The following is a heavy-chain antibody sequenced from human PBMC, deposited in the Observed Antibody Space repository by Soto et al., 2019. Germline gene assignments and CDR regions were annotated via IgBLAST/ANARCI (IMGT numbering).Heavy chain of an antibody. V-gene: IGHV1-69*06. CDR3: ARAEVGATTRIDY. J-gene: IGHJ4*02. CDR1: GGTSNNYA. Sequence: QVQLVQSGAEVKKPGSSVKVSCKVSGGTSNNYAISWVRQAPGQGLEWMGGIMPIFRKADYAQEFQGRATITADKSTSTFYMELSSLRSGDTAIYYCARAEVGATTRIDYWGQGTLVTVSS. D-gene: IGHD1-26*01. CDR2: IMPIFRKA.